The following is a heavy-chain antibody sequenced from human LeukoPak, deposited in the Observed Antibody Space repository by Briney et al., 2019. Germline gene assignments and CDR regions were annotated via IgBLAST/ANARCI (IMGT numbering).Heavy chain of an antibody. CDR3: ASVRVEMATSYYYYYYMDV. D-gene: IGHD5-24*01. Sequence: PSETLSLTCTVSGGSISSGSYYWSWIRQPAGKGLEWIGRIYTSGSTNYNPSLKSRVTISVDTSKNQFSLKLSSATAADTAVYYCASVRVEMATSYYYYYYMDVWAKGTTVTVSS. J-gene: IGHJ6*03. CDR1: GGSISSGSYY. V-gene: IGHV4-61*02. CDR2: IYTSGST.